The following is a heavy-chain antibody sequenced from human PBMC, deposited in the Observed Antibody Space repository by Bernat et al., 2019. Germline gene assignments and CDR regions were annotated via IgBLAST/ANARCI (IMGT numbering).Heavy chain of an antibody. J-gene: IGHJ4*02. CDR2: INPNSGGT. CDR1: GYTYTDYH. CDR3: ARDDGSGSLSSGIDY. Sequence: QVQLVQSGAEVKKPGASVKVSCKASGYTYTDYHMHWVRLAHGQGLEWMGWINPNSGGTNYAQKFQGWVTMTRDTSISTAYMELSRLRSDDTAVYYCARDDGSGSLSSGIDYWGQGTLVTVSS. V-gene: IGHV1-2*04. D-gene: IGHD3-22*01.